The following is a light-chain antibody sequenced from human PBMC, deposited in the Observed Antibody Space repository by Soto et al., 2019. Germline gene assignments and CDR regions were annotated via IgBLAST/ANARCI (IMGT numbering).Light chain of an antibody. CDR1: QSVSRN. V-gene: IGKV3-11*01. CDR3: QQRSKWPSVT. Sequence: EIVLTQSPATLSLSPGERATLSCRASQSVSRNLAWYQQKPGQAPRLLIDDASNRATGMPARFSGSGSGTDFTLTISSLEPEDFAVYYCQQRSKWPSVTFGGGTKVEIK. CDR2: DAS. J-gene: IGKJ4*01.